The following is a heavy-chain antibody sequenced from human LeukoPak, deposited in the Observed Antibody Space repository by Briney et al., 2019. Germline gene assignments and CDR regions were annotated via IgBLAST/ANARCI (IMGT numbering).Heavy chain of an antibody. J-gene: IGHJ4*02. D-gene: IGHD3-22*01. CDR3: ARHYYDSSGYLRSFDH. Sequence: SETLSLTCTVSGGSISGYYYNWIRQPPGKGLEWIGYIYYSGSTNYNPSLKSRVTISLDTSKNQFSLKLSSVTTADTAVYYCARHYYDSSGYLRSFDHWGQGTLVTISS. V-gene: IGHV4-59*01. CDR1: GGSISGYY. CDR2: IYYSGST.